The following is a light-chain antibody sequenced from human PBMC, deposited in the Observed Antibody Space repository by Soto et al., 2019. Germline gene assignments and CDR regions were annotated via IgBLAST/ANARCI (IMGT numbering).Light chain of an antibody. V-gene: IGLV2-14*01. Sequence: QSVLTQPASGSGSPGQSIAISCTGSSSDIAIYNYVSWFQQHPGKAPKLIIYEVSNRPSGISNRFSGSKSGNTASLTISGLQADDEADYYCISYAGTSTRFVFGTGTKGTVL. CDR2: EVS. CDR1: SSDIAIYNY. CDR3: ISYAGTSTRFV. J-gene: IGLJ1*01.